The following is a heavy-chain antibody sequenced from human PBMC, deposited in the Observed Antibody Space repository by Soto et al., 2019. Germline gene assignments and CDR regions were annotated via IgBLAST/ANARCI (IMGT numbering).Heavy chain of an antibody. CDR3: ARDHSIYGVFDP. CDR1: GFTFSDYY. Sequence: PGGSLRLSCAASGFTFSDYYMSWIRQAPGKGLEWVSYISSSSTYINYADSVKGRFTISRDNAKNSLYLQMNSLRAEDTAVYYCARDHSIYGVFDPWGQGTLVTVSS. D-gene: IGHD4-17*01. V-gene: IGHV3-11*05. CDR2: ISSSSTYI. J-gene: IGHJ5*02.